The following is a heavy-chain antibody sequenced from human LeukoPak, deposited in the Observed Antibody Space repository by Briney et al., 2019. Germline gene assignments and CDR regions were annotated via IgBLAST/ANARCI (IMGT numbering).Heavy chain of an antibody. CDR1: GGTFSSYA. CDR3: ARTRGYYDILTGYLDY. J-gene: IGHJ4*02. V-gene: IGHV1-69*13. CDR2: IIPIFGTA. Sequence: SVKVSCKASGGTFSSYAISWVRQAPGQGLEWVGGIIPIFGTANYAQKFQGRVTITADESTSTAYMELSSLRSEDTAVYYCARTRGYYDILTGYLDYWGQGTLVTVSS. D-gene: IGHD3-9*01.